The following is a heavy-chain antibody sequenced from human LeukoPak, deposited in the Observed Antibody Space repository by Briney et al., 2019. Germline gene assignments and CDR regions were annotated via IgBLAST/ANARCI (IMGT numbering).Heavy chain of an antibody. J-gene: IGHJ4*02. Sequence: GGSLSLSCAASGFTFSSYWMSWVRQAPGKGLEWVANIKQDGREKYYVDSVKGRFTISRDNAKNSLYLQMKSLRAEDTAVYYCARFRTAMQLWKGYYFDYWGQGTRVTVSS. CDR1: GFTFSSYW. CDR2: IKQDGREK. V-gene: IGHV3-7*01. D-gene: IGHD5-18*01. CDR3: ARFRTAMQLWKGYYFDY.